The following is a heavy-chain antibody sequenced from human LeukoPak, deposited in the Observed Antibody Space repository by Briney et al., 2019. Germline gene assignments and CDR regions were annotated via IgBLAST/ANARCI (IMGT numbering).Heavy chain of an antibody. CDR1: GGTFSSYA. V-gene: IGHV1-69*13. Sequence: SLNVSCKASGGTFSSYAISWVRQAPGQGLEWMGGIIPIFGTANYAQKFQGRVTITADESTSTAYMELTSLRSEDTAVYYCARTLRGYDWSYFDYWGQGTLVTVSS. J-gene: IGHJ4*02. CDR2: IIPIFGTA. CDR3: ARTLRGYDWSYFDY. D-gene: IGHD5-12*01.